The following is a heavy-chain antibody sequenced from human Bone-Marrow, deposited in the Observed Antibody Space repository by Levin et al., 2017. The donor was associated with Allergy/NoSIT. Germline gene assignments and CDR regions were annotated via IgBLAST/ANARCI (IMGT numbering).Heavy chain of an antibody. CDR3: AKAGTTVMLDYSYLDV. V-gene: IGHV3-30*18. CDR2: ISYDGRNE. D-gene: IGHD4-17*01. Sequence: GGSLRLSCAVSGITFSSQGMHWVRQAPGKGLEWVAVISYDGRNEYYADSVKGRFTISRDNSQNTLWLQMNSLRVEDTARYYCAKAGTTVMLDYSYLDVWGEGTAVTVSS. CDR1: GITFSSQG. J-gene: IGHJ6*03.